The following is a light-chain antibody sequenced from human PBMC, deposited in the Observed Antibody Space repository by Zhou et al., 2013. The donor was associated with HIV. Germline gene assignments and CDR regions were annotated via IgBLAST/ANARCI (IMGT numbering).Light chain of an antibody. CDR2: GSS. CDR1: QSVSSSY. J-gene: IGKJ5*01. Sequence: EFVLTQSPGTLSLSPGERATLSCRTSQSVSSSYLAWYQQKPGQAPRLLIYGSSGRATGIPDRFSGSGSGTDFTLTISRLEPEDYAVYYCQHYVTSPITFGQGTRLEIK. V-gene: IGKV3-20*01. CDR3: QHYVTSPIT.